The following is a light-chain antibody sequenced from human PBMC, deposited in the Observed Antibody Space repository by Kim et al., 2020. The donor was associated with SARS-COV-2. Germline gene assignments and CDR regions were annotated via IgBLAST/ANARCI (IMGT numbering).Light chain of an antibody. Sequence: DIQMTQSPSSLSASVGDRVTITCRASQDISNYLAWYQQKPGKVPKLLIYAASALQLGVPSRFSGSGSGTDFTLTVTSLQPEDVATYYCQKYNSAPWTFGQRTKVDIK. CDR2: AAS. CDR3: QKYNSAPWT. V-gene: IGKV1-27*01. CDR1: QDISNY. J-gene: IGKJ1*01.